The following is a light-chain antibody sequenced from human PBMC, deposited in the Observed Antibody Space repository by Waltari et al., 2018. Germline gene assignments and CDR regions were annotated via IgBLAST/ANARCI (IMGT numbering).Light chain of an antibody. V-gene: IGKV3-11*01. CDR1: QSVSTY. Sequence: EIVLTQSPATLSLSPGERATLSCRASQSVSTYLAWYQHKPGQAPRLLIYDASNRATGIPARLSGSGSGTDFTLTITRLEPEDFVVYYCQQYGESPYTFGQGTNLEIK. CDR2: DAS. J-gene: IGKJ2*01. CDR3: QQYGESPYT.